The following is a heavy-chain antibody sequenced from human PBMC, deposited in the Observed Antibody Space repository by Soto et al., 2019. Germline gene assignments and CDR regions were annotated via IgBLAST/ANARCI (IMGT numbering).Heavy chain of an antibody. Sequence: QVQLVQSGAEVKKPGSSVKVSCKASGGTFSSYTISWVRQAPGQGLEWMGRIIPILGIANYAQKFQGRVTINAEKSTSTAYMELSSQRSEDTAVYYCARHRVDTAMNYWGQGTLVTVSS. CDR2: IIPILGIA. CDR1: GGTFSSYT. CDR3: ARHRVDTAMNY. J-gene: IGHJ4*02. D-gene: IGHD5-18*01. V-gene: IGHV1-69*02.